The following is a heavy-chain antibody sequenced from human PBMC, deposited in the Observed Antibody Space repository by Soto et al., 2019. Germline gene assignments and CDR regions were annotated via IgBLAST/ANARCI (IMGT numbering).Heavy chain of an antibody. D-gene: IGHD2-15*01. CDR1: GFTLGTNG. Sequence: EVQLLESGGGLVQPGGSLRLSCAATGFTLGTNGMSWVRQAPGKGLEWVSSIIANGDTYYADSLKGRFTISRDNSKNTLFLQLNTLGDEDTALYYCTGHGGYSYLGQGTLVTVSS. CDR3: TGHGGYSY. CDR2: IIANGDT. V-gene: IGHV3-23*01. J-gene: IGHJ4*02.